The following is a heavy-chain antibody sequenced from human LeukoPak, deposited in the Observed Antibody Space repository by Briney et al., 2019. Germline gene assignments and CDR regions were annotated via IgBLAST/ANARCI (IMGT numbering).Heavy chain of an antibody. V-gene: IGHV3-23*01. J-gene: IGHJ4*02. Sequence: GGSLRLSCAASGFTFSSYAMSWVRQAPGQGLEWVSAISDSGGNTYYADSVKGRFTISRDNSKNTLDLQMNSLRSEDTAVYFCARDRTRSVGSGLGRALMLVYWGQGTLVTVSS. D-gene: IGHD6-6*01. CDR2: ISDSGGNT. CDR1: GFTFSSYA. CDR3: ARDRTRSVGSGLGRALMLVY.